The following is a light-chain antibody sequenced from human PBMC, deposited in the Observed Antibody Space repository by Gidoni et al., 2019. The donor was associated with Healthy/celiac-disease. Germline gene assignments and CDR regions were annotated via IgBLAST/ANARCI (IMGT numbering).Light chain of an antibody. J-gene: IGKJ5*01. V-gene: IGKV3-15*01. Sequence: VMTQYPATLSVSPGERATLTCRASQSVSSNLAWYLQKPGQAPKLLSYGASTRATGIPARFSGSGSGTEFTLTISSLQSEDLAVYYCQQYNNWPPITFGRGTKLEIK. CDR2: GAS. CDR1: QSVSSN. CDR3: QQYNNWPPIT.